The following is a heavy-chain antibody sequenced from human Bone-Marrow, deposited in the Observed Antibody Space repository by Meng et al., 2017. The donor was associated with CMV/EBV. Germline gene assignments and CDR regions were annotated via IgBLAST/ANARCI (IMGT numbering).Heavy chain of an antibody. CDR1: GFTFSDYY. CDR2: VNSNNDAT. Sequence: QGQLVQSGAEMKKPGASVKVSCTTSGFTFSDYYIHGVRQAPGQGLEWMGWVNSNNDATNYARKFQGRVSMTRDTSISTAHMELSRLMSDDTAVYYCVRSSGWSLFDYWGQGTLVTVSS. J-gene: IGHJ4*02. CDR3: VRSSGWSLFDY. V-gene: IGHV1-2*02. D-gene: IGHD6-19*01.